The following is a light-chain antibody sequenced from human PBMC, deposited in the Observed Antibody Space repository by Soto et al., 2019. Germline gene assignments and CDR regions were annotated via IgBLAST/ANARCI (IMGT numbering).Light chain of an antibody. CDR3: LQASNFPVT. V-gene: IGKV1-12*01. CDR1: QGISSW. CDR2: SAS. Sequence: DIQMTQSPSSVSASVGDRVTITCRASQGISSWLAWYQQKPGKAPKLLIYSASSLKSGIPSRFSGSGSGTDFTLTITSLQPEDSATYYCLQASNFPVTFGGGTKVEI. J-gene: IGKJ4*01.